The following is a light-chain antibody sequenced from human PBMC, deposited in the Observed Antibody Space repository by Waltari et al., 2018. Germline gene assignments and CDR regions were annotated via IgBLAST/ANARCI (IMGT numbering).Light chain of an antibody. Sequence: DVQMTQSPSSLSASIGDRVTITCRASQGISNYLAWFQQKPGKAPKLLLYGASSLESGVPTRFSGSGSGTDYTLTISSLQPDDFATYYCQQYNFTPHTFGPGTRVDIK. CDR2: GAS. CDR1: QGISNY. CDR3: QQYNFTPHT. J-gene: IGKJ3*01. V-gene: IGKV1-NL1*01.